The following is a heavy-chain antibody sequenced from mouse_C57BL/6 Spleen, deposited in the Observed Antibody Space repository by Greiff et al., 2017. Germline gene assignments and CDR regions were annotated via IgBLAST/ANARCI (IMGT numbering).Heavy chain of an antibody. CDR3: AKLDYYGSHYYAMDY. J-gene: IGHJ4*01. CDR1: GYSFTDYN. V-gene: IGHV1-39*01. Sequence: VQLKQSGPELVKPGASVKISCKASGYSFTDYNMNWVKQSNGKSLEWIGVINPNYGTTSYNQKSKGKATLTVDQSSSSAYMQLNSLTSEDSAVYYCAKLDYYGSHYYAMDYWGQGTSVTVSS. CDR2: INPNYGTT. D-gene: IGHD1-1*01.